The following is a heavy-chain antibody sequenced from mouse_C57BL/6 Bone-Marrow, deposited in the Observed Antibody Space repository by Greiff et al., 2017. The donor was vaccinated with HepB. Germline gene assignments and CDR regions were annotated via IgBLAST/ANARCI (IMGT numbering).Heavy chain of an antibody. CDR1: GYTFTDYY. CDR3: ARSYLFAY. V-gene: IGHV1-26*01. D-gene: IGHD2-10*01. CDR2: INPNNGGT. Sequence: QLQQSGPELVKPGASVKISCKASGYTFTDYYMNWVKQSHGKSLEWIGDINPNNGGTSYNQKFKGKATLTVDKSSSTAYMELRSLTSEDSAVYYCARSYLFAYWGQGTLVTVSA. J-gene: IGHJ3*01.